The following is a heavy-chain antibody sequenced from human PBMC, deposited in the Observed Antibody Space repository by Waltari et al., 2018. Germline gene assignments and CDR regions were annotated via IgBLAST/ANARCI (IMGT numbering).Heavy chain of an antibody. CDR2: IYYSGST. J-gene: IGHJ2*01. CDR1: GGSLSSISYY. D-gene: IGHD2-8*01. CDR3: ARHPAMTIMLWYFDL. Sequence: QLQLQESGPGLVKPSETLSLTCPVSGGSLSSISYYWGWIRQPPGKGREWIGSIYYSGSTYYNPSLKSRVTISVDTSKNQFSLKLSSVTAADTAVYYCARHPAMTIMLWYFDLWGRGTLVTVSS. V-gene: IGHV4-39*01.